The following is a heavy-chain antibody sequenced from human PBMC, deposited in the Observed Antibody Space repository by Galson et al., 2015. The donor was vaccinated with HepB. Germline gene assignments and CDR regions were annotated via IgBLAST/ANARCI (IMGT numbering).Heavy chain of an antibody. D-gene: IGHD4-11*01. Sequence: SVKVSCKASGYTFASHYMHWVRQAPGQGLEWMGIINPSSGSTSYAQKFQGRVTMTRDTSTSTVYMELNSLRSEDTAVYYCAREGGYDNSYLHDAFDIWGQGTMVTVSS. CDR3: AREGGYDNSYLHDAFDI. V-gene: IGHV1-46*01. CDR1: GYTFASHY. J-gene: IGHJ3*02. CDR2: INPSSGST.